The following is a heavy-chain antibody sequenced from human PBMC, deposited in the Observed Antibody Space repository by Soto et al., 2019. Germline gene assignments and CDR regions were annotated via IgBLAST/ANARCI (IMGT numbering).Heavy chain of an antibody. CDR1: GFTFSNYW. V-gene: IGHV3-7*01. D-gene: IGHD2-15*01. CDR2: IKEDGSNS. J-gene: IGHJ4*02. CDR3: ARDAPLYCVDHNCYWGFDN. Sequence: PGGSLRLSCAGSGFTFSNYWMSWVRQAPGKGLEWVADIKEDGSNSYYVDSVKGRFTISRDNAKDSLYLQLDSLRAEDTAVYYCARDAPLYCVDHNCYWGFDNWGQGILVTVSS.